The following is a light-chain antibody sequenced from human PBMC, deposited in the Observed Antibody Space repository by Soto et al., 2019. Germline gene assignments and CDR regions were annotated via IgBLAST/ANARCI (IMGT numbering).Light chain of an antibody. V-gene: IGKV1-5*01. J-gene: IGKJ2*01. Sequence: DIQMTQSPSILSASVGDRVTITCRASQSVSSWLAWYQQKPGQSPKLLVFEASTLRREVPSRFSGSGSGTDFTLTISSLQPDDFATYYCQHYDSHRGSFGQGTKLEIK. CDR2: EAS. CDR3: QHYDSHRGS. CDR1: QSVSSW.